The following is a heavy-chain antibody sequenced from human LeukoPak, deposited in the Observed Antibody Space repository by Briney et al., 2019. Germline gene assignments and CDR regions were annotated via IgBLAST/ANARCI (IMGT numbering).Heavy chain of an antibody. D-gene: IGHD6-6*01. CDR3: ARHRSSWLIDY. Sequence: GGSLRLSCAASGFTFNTYAMSWVRQAPWERLQWVSGISDSGGSTYYADSVRGRFTISRDNSKNTLYLQMNSLRAEDTAVYYCARHRSSWLIDYWGQGTLVTVSS. J-gene: IGHJ4*02. V-gene: IGHV3-23*01. CDR2: ISDSGGST. CDR1: GFTFNTYA.